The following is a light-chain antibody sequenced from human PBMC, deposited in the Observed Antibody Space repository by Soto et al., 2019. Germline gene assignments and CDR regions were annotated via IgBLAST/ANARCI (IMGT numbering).Light chain of an antibody. CDR3: QKYNSVSR. CDR1: QGISYY. J-gene: IGKJ3*01. V-gene: IGKV1-27*01. CDR2: AAS. Sequence: DIQMTQSPSSMSASVGDRVTITCRARQGISYYITWYQQKLGKAPKLLISAASTLQSGVPSRFIGSGSGTDFTLTISILQPEEVRSYFGQKYNSVSRFGPGTKVHIK.